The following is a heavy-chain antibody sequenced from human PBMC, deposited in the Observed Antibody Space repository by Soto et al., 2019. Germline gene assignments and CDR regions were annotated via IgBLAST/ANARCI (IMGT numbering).Heavy chain of an antibody. CDR2: ISGSGGST. CDR3: AKDLGYDFWSGYSYFDY. D-gene: IGHD3-3*01. J-gene: IGHJ4*02. CDR1: GFTFSSYA. Sequence: GGSLRLSCAASGFTFSSYAMSWVRQAPGKGLEWVSAISGSGGSTYYADSVKGRFTISRDNSKNTLYLQMNSLRAEDTAVYYCAKDLGYDFWSGYSYFDYWGQGTLVTVSS. V-gene: IGHV3-23*01.